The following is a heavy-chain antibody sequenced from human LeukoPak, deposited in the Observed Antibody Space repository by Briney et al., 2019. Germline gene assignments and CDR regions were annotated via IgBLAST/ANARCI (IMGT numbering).Heavy chain of an antibody. J-gene: IGHJ4*02. Sequence: GGSLRPACAASGFSLSNYGLHWVRQGPGKGLEWLAVINYDGSNRYYADSVKGRFTISKDSSENILYLQMNSLRADDTAMYYCARWGGTRLFYFDYWGQGTLATVSS. V-gene: IGHV3-33*01. CDR3: ARWGGTRLFYFDY. D-gene: IGHD3-16*01. CDR1: GFSLSNYG. CDR2: INYDGSNR.